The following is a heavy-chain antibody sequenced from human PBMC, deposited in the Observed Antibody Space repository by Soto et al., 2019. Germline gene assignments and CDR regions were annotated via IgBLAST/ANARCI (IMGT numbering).Heavy chain of an antibody. J-gene: IGHJ3*02. CDR1: GGSISSGGYY. V-gene: IGHV4-31*03. CDR2: IYYSGST. Sequence: QVQLQESGPGLVKPSQTLSLTCTVSGGSISSGGYYWSWIRQHPGKGLEWIGYIYYSGSTYCNPSLQRRVTISVDPSKNPFPLKLSSVTAADTAVYYWARAVAGTDDAFDIWGQGTMVTVSS. CDR3: ARAVAGTDDAFDI. D-gene: IGHD6-19*01.